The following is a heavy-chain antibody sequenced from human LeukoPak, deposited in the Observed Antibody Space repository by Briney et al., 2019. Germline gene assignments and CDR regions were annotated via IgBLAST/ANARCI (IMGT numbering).Heavy chain of an antibody. Sequence: SETLSLTCTVSGDSISSTSYYWGWIRQPPGKGLEWIGSVYYSGTTYSNPSLKSRITMSVDTSKNQFSLKLSSVTAADTAVYYCARHAYYYDSSGYYYYFDYWGQGTLVTVSS. J-gene: IGHJ4*02. D-gene: IGHD3-22*01. CDR2: VYYSGTT. CDR3: ARHAYYYDSSGYYYYFDY. V-gene: IGHV4-39*01. CDR1: GDSISSTSYY.